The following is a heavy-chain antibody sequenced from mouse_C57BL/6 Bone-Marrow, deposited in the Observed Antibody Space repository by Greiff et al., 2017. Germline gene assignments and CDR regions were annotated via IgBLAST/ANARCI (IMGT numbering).Heavy chain of an antibody. CDR2: IDPSDSYT. D-gene: IGHD2-12*01. J-gene: IGHJ2*01. V-gene: IGHV1-69*01. Sequence: QVQLQQPGAELVMPGASVKLSCKASGYTFTCYWMHWVKQRPGQGLEWIGEIDPSDSYTNYNQKFKGKSTLTVDKSSSTAYMQLSSLTSEDSAVYYCARSYPDYWGQGTTLTVSS. CDR3: ARSYPDY. CDR1: GYTFTCYW.